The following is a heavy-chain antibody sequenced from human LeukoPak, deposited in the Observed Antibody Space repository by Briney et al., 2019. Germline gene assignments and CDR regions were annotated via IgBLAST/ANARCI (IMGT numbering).Heavy chain of an antibody. J-gene: IGHJ6*03. D-gene: IGHD1/OR15-1a*01. CDR2: LYYSGST. V-gene: IGHV4-59*01. CDR3: ARDNKRDFYYMDV. CDR1: GGSISSYY. Sequence: SETLSLTCTVSGGSISSYYWTWIRQPPGKGLEWIGSLYYSGSTNYNPSLKSRVTISVDTSKNQFSLKLSSVTAADTAVYYCARDNKRDFYYMDVWGKGTTVTVSS.